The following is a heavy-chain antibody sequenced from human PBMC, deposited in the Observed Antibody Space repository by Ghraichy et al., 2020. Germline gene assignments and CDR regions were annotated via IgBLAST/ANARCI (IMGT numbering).Heavy chain of an antibody. V-gene: IGHV4-39*07. J-gene: IGHJ6*02. CDR3: ARDCRYYDFWSGYNYYYYYGMDV. D-gene: IGHD3-3*01. CDR2: IYYSGST. CDR1: GGSISSSSYY. Sequence: SETLSLTCTVSGGSISSSSYYWGWIRQPPGKGLEWIGSIYYSGSTYYNPSLKSRVTISVDTSKNQFSLKLSSVTAADTAVYYCARDCRYYDFWSGYNYYYYYGMDVWGQGTTVTVSS.